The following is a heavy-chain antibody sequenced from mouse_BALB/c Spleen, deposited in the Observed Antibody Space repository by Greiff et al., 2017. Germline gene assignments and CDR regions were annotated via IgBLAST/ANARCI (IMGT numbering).Heavy chain of an antibody. V-gene: IGHV1-18*01. D-gene: IGHD1-1*01. CDR3: ARYYYGSSGNAMDY. Sequence: EVKLMESGPELVKPGASVKIPCKASGYTFTDYNMDWVKQSHGKSLEWIGDINPNNGGTIYNQKFKGKATLTVDKSSSTAYMELRSLTSEDTAVYYCARYYYGSSGNAMDYWGQGTSVTVSS. J-gene: IGHJ4*01. CDR2: INPNNGGT. CDR1: GYTFTDYN.